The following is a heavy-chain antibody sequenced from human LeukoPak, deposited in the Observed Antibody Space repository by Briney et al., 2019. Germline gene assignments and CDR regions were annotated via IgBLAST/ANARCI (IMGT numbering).Heavy chain of an antibody. CDR1: GFTFSSYG. V-gene: IGHV3-21*04. CDR3: AKEPYYDFWSGYYFCDY. Sequence: GGSLRLSCAASGFTFSSYGMNWVRQAPGKGLEWVSSISSSSSYIYYADSVKGRFTISRDNAKNSLYLQMNSLRAEDTAVYYCAKEPYYDFWSGYYFCDYWGQGTLVTVSS. D-gene: IGHD3-3*01. J-gene: IGHJ4*02. CDR2: ISSSSSYI.